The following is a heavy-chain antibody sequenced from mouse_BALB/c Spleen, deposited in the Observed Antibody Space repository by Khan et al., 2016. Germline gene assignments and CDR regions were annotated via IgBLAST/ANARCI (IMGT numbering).Heavy chain of an antibody. Sequence: EVELVESGGDLVRPGGSLKLSCAASGFTFSHYGMSWVRQTPDKRLELVASINSNGGNTYYPDSVKGRFTISRDNAKNTLYLQMSSLKSEDTAMYFCAREGIYSGYTMDYWGQGTSVPVSS. D-gene: IGHD1-1*01. CDR1: GFTFSHYG. CDR2: INSNGGNT. V-gene: IGHV5-6-3*01. J-gene: IGHJ4*01. CDR3: AREGIYSGYTMDY.